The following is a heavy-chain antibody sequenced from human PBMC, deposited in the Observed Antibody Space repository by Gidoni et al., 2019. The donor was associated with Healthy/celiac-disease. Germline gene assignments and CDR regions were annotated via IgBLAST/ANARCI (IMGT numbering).Heavy chain of an antibody. Sequence: QVQLVESGGGVVQPGRSLRLSCAASGFTFSSYGMHWVRQAPGKGLEWVAVRWYDGSNKYYADSVKGRFTISRDNSKNTLYLQMNSLRAEDTAVYYCARGIPGRIQLWLTGWGQGTLVTVSS. CDR1: GFTFSSYG. V-gene: IGHV3-33*01. CDR3: ARGIPGRIQLWLTG. CDR2: RWYDGSNK. D-gene: IGHD5-18*01. J-gene: IGHJ4*02.